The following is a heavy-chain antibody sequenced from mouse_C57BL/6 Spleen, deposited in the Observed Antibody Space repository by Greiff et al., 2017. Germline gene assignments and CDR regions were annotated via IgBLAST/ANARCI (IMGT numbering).Heavy chain of an antibody. CDR3: ARERERRAWFAY. V-gene: IGHV5-4*01. Sequence: EVQRVESGGGLVKPGGSLKLSCAASGFTFSSYAMSWVRQTPEKRLEWVATISDGGSYTYYPDNVKGRFTISRDNAKNNLYLQMSHLKSEDTAMYYCARERERRAWFAYWGQGTLVTVSA. CDR1: GFTFSSYA. J-gene: IGHJ3*01. CDR2: ISDGGSYT. D-gene: IGHD2-12*01.